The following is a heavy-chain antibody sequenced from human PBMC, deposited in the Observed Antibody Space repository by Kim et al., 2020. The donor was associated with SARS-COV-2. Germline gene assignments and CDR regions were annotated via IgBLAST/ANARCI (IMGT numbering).Heavy chain of an antibody. Sequence: GGSLRLSCAASGFTFSSYSMNWVRQAPGKGLEWVSSISSSSSYIYYADSVKGRFTISRDNAKNSLYLQMNSLRAEDTAMYYCARFPLSNIVVVIASTRGYYGMDVWGQGPTVTVSS. CDR2: ISSSSSYI. D-gene: IGHD2-21*01. CDR3: ARFPLSNIVVVIASTRGYYGMDV. CDR1: GFTFSSYS. J-gene: IGHJ6*02. V-gene: IGHV3-21*01.